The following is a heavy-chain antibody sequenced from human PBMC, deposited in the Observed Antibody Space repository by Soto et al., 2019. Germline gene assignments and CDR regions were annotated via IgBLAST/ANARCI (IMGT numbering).Heavy chain of an antibody. D-gene: IGHD6-6*01. V-gene: IGHV3-66*01. CDR3: ARYHSSSFEVNWFDP. CDR2: IHSGGST. J-gene: IGHJ5*02. Sequence: EVQLVESGGGLVQPGGSLRLSCAASGFTVSSNYMSWVRQAPGKGLEWVSVIHSGGSTYYADSVKGRFTISRDNSKNTLYLQMNSLRAEDTAVYYCARYHSSSFEVNWFDPWGQGTLVTVSS. CDR1: GFTVSSNY.